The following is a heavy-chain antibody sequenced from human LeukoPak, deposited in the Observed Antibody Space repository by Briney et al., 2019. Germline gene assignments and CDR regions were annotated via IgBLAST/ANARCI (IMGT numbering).Heavy chain of an antibody. CDR3: ASSLAVAYGMDV. CDR1: GYTFTGYY. J-gene: IGHJ6*02. D-gene: IGHD6-19*01. V-gene: IGHV1-2*02. CDR2: INPNSGGT. Sequence: ASVKVSCKASGYTFTGYYMHWVRQAPGQGLEWMGWINPNSGGTNYAQKFQGRVTMTRDTSTSTVYMELSSLRSEDTAVYYCASSLAVAYGMDVWGQGTTVTVSS.